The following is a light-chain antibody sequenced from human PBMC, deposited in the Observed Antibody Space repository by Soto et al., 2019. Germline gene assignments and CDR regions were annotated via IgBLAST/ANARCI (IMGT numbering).Light chain of an antibody. CDR3: QQYHDWPPIT. Sequence: EIVMTQSPATLSVSPGERATLSCRASHSVSSNLAWYQQKPGQAPRLLIYVASTRATGIPARFSGSASGTEFTLTISSLQSEDFAVYYCQQYHDWPPITFGQGTRLEIK. CDR2: VAS. J-gene: IGKJ5*01. V-gene: IGKV3-15*01. CDR1: HSVSSN.